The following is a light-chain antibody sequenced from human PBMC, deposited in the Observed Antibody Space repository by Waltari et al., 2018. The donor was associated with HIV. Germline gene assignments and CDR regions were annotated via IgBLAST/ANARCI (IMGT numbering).Light chain of an antibody. CDR1: QSVLYSSNNKNY. CDR2: WSS. Sequence: DIVMTQSPDSLAVSLGERATIDCKSSQSVLYSSNNKNYLAWYQQRPGQSPRMIIYWSSTREAGVPDRFSGSGSGTDFNLTISGLQAEDVAVYYCQQYFTTPWTFGQGTKVEIK. V-gene: IGKV4-1*01. J-gene: IGKJ1*01. CDR3: QQYFTTPWT.